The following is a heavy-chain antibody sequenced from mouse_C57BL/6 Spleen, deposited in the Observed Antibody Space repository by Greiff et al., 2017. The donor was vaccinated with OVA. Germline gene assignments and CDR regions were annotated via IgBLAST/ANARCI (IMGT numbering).Heavy chain of an antibody. CDR2: IYPGDGDT. D-gene: IGHD1-1*01. J-gene: IGHJ1*03. Sequence: QVQLQQSGPELVKPGASVKISCKASGYSFSSSWMNWVKQRPGKGLEWIGRIYPGDGDTNYNEKFKSKATLTADKSSSTANMQLNSLTSEESAVYFSARPSSYVTWYFDVWGTGTTVTVSS. V-gene: IGHV1-82*01. CDR3: ARPSSYVTWYFDV. CDR1: GYSFSSSW.